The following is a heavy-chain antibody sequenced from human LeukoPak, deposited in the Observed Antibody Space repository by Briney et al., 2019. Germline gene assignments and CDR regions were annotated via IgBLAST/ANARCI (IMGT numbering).Heavy chain of an antibody. D-gene: IGHD2-8*01. J-gene: IGHJ4*02. CDR3: AMIPYCTSVTCYYLDY. CDR1: GFIFSSYW. CDR2: ISTSGGTI. V-gene: IGHV3-11*01. Sequence: GGSLRLSCAASGFIFSSYWMSWIRQAPGKGLEWVSYISTSGGTIYYADSVKGRFTISRDNARNSLYLQMNSLRAEDTAVYYCAMIPYCTSVTCYYLDYWGQGTLVTVSS.